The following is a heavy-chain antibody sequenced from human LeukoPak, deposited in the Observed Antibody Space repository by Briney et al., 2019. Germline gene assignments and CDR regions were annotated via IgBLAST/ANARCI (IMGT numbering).Heavy chain of an antibody. CDR1: GGSINSGSYY. Sequence: PSETLSLTCTVSGGSINSGSYYWAWIRQPPGKGLEWIGSIYYSGSTYYNSSLKSRVTISVDTSKNQFSLELSSVTAADTAVYSCARHGWLGVGGWYWGQGTLVTVSS. CDR2: IYYSGST. V-gene: IGHV4-39*01. J-gene: IGHJ4*02. CDR3: ARHGWLGVGGWY. D-gene: IGHD6-19*01.